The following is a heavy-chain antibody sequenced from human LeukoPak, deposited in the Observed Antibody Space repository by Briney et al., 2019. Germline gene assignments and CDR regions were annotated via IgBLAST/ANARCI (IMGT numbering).Heavy chain of an antibody. CDR3: ARHKGYCYDSKRAFDI. CDR2: MWYSGRP. Sequence: KAAETLSLTCTVSGGSISSSSYLWGWLRPPPGKGLEWIGSMWYSGRPYYNPSLKSRLTITVHTSRNQVSLRLSSVTAADTAVYFCARHKGYCYDSKRAFDIWGQGTRVTVSS. J-gene: IGHJ3*02. V-gene: IGHV4-39*01. D-gene: IGHD2-21*01. CDR1: GGSISSSSYL.